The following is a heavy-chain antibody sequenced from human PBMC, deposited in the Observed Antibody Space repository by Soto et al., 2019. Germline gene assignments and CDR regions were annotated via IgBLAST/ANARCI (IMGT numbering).Heavy chain of an antibody. CDR1: GITINGYW. Sequence: EVQLVESGGGLVQPGGSLKLSCAASGITINGYWMSWVRQVPGKGLMWVSRIKSDGSVTSYADSVKGRFTISRDNAKNTLYLQMNSLRAEDTAVYYCARSDWFAPWGQGTLVTVSS. J-gene: IGHJ5*02. V-gene: IGHV3-74*01. CDR3: ARSDWFAP. CDR2: IKSDGSVT.